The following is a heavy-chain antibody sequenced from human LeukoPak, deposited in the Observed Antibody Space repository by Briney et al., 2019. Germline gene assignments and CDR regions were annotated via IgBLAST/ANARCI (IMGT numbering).Heavy chain of an antibody. Sequence: GGSLRLSCAASGFTFSSYWMHWVRQAPGKGLEWVSRMDPHGRTIDYADSVKGRFTISRDNAKDTLYLQMSGLRDEDTAVYYRISDLCGRDDQWGRGTLVTVSS. CDR3: ISDLCGRDDQ. J-gene: IGHJ5*02. V-gene: IGHV3-74*01. CDR1: GFTFSSYW. CDR2: MDPHGRTI. D-gene: IGHD1-1*01.